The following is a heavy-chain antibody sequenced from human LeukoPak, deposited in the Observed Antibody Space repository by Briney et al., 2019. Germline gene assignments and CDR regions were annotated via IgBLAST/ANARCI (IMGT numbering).Heavy chain of an antibody. CDR2: INPSGGST. V-gene: IGHV1-46*01. CDR3: AREVTIFGVVIIKGYMDV. D-gene: IGHD3-3*01. Sequence: ASVKLSCKASGYTFTSYYMHWVRQAPGQWLEWMRIINPSGGSTSYAQKFQGRVTMTRDTSTSTVYMELSSLRSEDTAVYYCAREVTIFGVVIIKGYMDVWGKGTTVTVSS. J-gene: IGHJ6*03. CDR1: GYTFTSYY.